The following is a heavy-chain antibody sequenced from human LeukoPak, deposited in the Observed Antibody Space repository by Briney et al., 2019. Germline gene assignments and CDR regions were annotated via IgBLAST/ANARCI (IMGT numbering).Heavy chain of an antibody. CDR1: GFTFSSDS. CDR3: AREVMVVAATTFWYFDL. Sequence: GSLRLSCAASGFTFSSDSMHWVRQAPGKGLEWVSSISSTSAYICYADSVKGRFTISRDNAKNSLYLQMNSLRAEETAVYYCAREVMVVAATTFWYFDLWGRGTLVTVSS. CDR2: ISSTSAYI. J-gene: IGHJ2*01. D-gene: IGHD2-15*01. V-gene: IGHV3-21*01.